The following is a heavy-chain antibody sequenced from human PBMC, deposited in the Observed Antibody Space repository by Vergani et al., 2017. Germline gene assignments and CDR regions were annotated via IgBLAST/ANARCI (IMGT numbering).Heavy chain of an antibody. V-gene: IGHV1-2*02. J-gene: IGHJ6*02. CDR3: ARDDARDQLLRWGMDV. CDR2: MNPDDGDT. CDR1: GYTFSDYY. Sequence: QVQLVQSGAELKKPGASVRVSCKASGYTFSDYYIHWVRQAPGQGPEWLGWMNPDDGDTMYAEKFKGRVTMTRVTSLSTGYMDLTRLTSDDTAVYYCARDDARDQLLRWGMDVWGQGTKVTVSS. D-gene: IGHD2-2*01.